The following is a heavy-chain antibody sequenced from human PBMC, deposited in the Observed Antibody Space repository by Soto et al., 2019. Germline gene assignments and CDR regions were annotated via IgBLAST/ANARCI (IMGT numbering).Heavy chain of an antibody. J-gene: IGHJ4*02. Sequence: ASVKVSCKVSGYTLTELSMHWVRQAPGKGLEWMGGFDPEDGETIYAQKFQGRVTMTEDTSTDTAYMGLSSLRSEDTAVYYCATDNGTMRTYFFDYWGQGTLVTVSS. V-gene: IGHV1-24*01. D-gene: IGHD3-10*01. CDR1: GYTLTELS. CDR3: ATDNGTMRTYFFDY. CDR2: FDPEDGET.